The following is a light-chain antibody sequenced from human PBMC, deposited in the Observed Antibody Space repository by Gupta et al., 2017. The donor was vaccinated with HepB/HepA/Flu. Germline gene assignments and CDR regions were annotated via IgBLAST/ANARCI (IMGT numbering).Light chain of an antibody. V-gene: IGKV3-20*01. CDR1: QTMSSTY. CDR2: GAS. CDR3: QQYGTAPFT. Sequence: IVLTQSPGTVSLSPGERATLSCRASQTMSSTYLGWYQQRPGQAPRLLIYGASSRATGIPDRFSGSGSGTHFTLTISRLEPEDVAVYYCQQYGTAPFTFGQGTKLEIK. J-gene: IGKJ2*01.